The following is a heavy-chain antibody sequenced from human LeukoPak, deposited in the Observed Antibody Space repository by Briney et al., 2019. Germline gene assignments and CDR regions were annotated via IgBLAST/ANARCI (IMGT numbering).Heavy chain of an antibody. D-gene: IGHD2-2*01. CDR1: GGTFSSYA. CDR2: IIPIFGTA. V-gene: IGHV1-69*05. Sequence: SVKVSCKASGGTFSSYAIIWVRQAPGQGLEWMGGIIPIFGTANYAQKFQGRVTITTDESTSTAYMELSSLRSEDTAVYYCARHCSSTSCYFDYWGQGTLVTVSS. J-gene: IGHJ4*02. CDR3: ARHCSSTSCYFDY.